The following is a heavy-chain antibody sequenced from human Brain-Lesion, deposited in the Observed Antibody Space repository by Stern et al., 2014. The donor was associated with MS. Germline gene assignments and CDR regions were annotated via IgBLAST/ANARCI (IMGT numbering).Heavy chain of an antibody. D-gene: IGHD5-18*01. V-gene: IGHV3-74*01. Sequence: EVRLGEPGGDLVQPGGSLRLSCTASGFTFSTYWMHWVRQAPGKGLGWVSRINGDGSRTSYADSVKGRFTISRDNAKNTLYVQMNSLRVEDTAVYYCARAHVDTWDWFDPWGQGTLVTVSS. CDR3: ARAHVDTWDWFDP. J-gene: IGHJ5*02. CDR2: INGDGSRT. CDR1: GFTFSTYW.